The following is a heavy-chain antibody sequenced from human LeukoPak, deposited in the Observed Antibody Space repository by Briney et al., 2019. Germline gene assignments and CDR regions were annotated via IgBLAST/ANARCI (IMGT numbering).Heavy chain of an antibody. D-gene: IGHD3-10*01. V-gene: IGHV1-2*02. J-gene: IGHJ5*02. CDR3: AMVRGVINWFDP. Sequence: ASVKVSCKASGYTFTVYYMHWVRQAPGQRLEWMGWINPNSGGTNYAQKFQGRVTMTRDTSISTAYMELSRLRSDDTAVYYCAMVRGVINWFDPWGQGTLVTVSS. CDR1: GYTFTVYY. CDR2: INPNSGGT.